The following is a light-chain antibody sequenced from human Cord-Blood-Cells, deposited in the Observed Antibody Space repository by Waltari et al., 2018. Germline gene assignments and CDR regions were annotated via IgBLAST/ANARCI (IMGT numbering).Light chain of an antibody. CDR3: QQRSNWPRT. V-gene: IGKV3-11*01. CDR1: QSVSSY. CDR2: DAS. Sequence: EIVLTQSPATLSLSPGERATLSCRASQSVSSYLAWYQQKPGPAPRLLIYDASNRATGIPGRFSGSGSGTDFTLTINSLEPEDFAVYYCQQRSNWPRTFGQGIKVEIK. J-gene: IGKJ1*01.